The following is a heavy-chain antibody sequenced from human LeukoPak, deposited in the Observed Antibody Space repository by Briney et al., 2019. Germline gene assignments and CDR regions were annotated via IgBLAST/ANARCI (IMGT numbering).Heavy chain of an antibody. J-gene: IGHJ4*02. D-gene: IGHD3-22*01. CDR2: INPNSGGT. Sequence: GASVKVSCTASGYTFTGYYMHWVRQAPGQGLEWMGWINPNSGGTYYAQKVQGRVTMTRDKSISTAYMELSSLRADDTAVYYCARQLAYYYDSSGYSVWGQGTLVTVSS. CDR3: ARQLAYYYDSSGYSV. CDR1: GYTFTGYY. V-gene: IGHV1-2*02.